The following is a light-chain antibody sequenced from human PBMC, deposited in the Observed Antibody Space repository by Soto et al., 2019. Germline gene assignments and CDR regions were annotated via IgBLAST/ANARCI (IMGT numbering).Light chain of an antibody. CDR1: ESASSSY. CDR3: QHYGTSLYT. V-gene: IGKV3-20*01. CDR2: GAS. Sequence: DIVLTQSPGTLSLSPGERATLSCRASESASSSYLAWYQQTPGQAPRLLIYGASNRAAGIPDRFSGSGSETDFTLTISRLEPEDFAVYYCQHYGTSLYTFGQGTKLEIK. J-gene: IGKJ2*01.